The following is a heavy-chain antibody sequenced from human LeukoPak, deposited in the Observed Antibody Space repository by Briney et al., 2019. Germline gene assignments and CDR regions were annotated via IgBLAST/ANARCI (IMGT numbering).Heavy chain of an antibody. CDR1: GFTFSNYR. V-gene: IGHV3-15*01. J-gene: IGHJ4*02. Sequence: PGVSLRLSCAASGFTFSNYRMHWVRQAPGKGLEWVGRVKSKTDGGTTDYAAPVKGRFTISRDDSENTLFLQLNSLKTEDTALYYCTTVGTTSPIAEEYFDYWGQGTLVTVSS. CDR2: VKSKTDGGTT. D-gene: IGHD1-26*01. CDR3: TTVGTTSPIAEEYFDY.